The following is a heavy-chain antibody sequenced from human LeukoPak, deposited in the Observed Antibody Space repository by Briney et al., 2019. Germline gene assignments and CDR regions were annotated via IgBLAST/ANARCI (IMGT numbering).Heavy chain of an antibody. CDR2: IFYSGTT. Sequence: SETLSLTCTVSGGSMSSYYWSWIRQPPGKGLEWIGNIFYSGTTNYNPSLKSRVTLSADTSKNQFSLKLSSVTVADTAVYYCARDGLGSGSYYPRRDAFDIWGQGTMVTVSS. V-gene: IGHV4-59*13. CDR3: ARDGLGSGSYYPRRDAFDI. J-gene: IGHJ3*02. D-gene: IGHD3-10*01. CDR1: GGSMSSYY.